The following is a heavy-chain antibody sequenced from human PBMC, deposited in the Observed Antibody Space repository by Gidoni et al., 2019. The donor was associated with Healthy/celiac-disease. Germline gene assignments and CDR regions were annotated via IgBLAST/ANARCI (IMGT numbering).Heavy chain of an antibody. J-gene: IGHJ5*01. Sequence: EVQLLESGGGLVQPGGSLRLSCAASGFTFSSYAMSWVRQAPGKGLECVSAISGSGGSTYYADSVKGRFTISRDNSKNTLYLQMNSLRAEDTAVYYCAKVPDLIQLWFDYWGQGTLVTVSS. V-gene: IGHV3-23*01. CDR1: GFTFSSYA. CDR2: ISGSGGST. CDR3: AKVPDLIQLWFDY. D-gene: IGHD5-18*01.